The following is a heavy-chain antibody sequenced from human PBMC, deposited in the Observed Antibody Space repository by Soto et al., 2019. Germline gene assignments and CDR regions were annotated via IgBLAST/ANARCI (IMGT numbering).Heavy chain of an antibody. J-gene: IGHJ5*02. V-gene: IGHV1-18*01. CDR2: ISAYNGNT. Sequence: ASVKVSCTVSGYAFTSYGISWVRHAPGQGLEWMGWISAYNGNTNYAQKLQGRGTMTTDTSTSTADVELRNLRSDDTAVYYQASDGVVTTTFQNGLGPWGQGTLVTVS. CDR3: ASDGVVTTTFQNGLGP. D-gene: IGHD3-3*01. CDR1: GYAFTSYG.